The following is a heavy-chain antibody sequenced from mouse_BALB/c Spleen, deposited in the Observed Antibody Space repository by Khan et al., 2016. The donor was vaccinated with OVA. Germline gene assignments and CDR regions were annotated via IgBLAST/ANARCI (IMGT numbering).Heavy chain of an antibody. D-gene: IGHD1-1*01. Sequence: VQLKGSGPGLVAPSQSLSITCTVSGFSLTSYGVNWVRQPPGKGLEWLGVIWGDGGTNYHSTLKSRLIISKDNSKRQVFLTLNSLQPDDTATYYCAKFTPDYYSMDYRGQGTSVTVSS. CDR3: AKFTPDYYSMDY. V-gene: IGHV2-3*01. CDR2: IWGDGGT. J-gene: IGHJ4*01. CDR1: GFSLTSYG.